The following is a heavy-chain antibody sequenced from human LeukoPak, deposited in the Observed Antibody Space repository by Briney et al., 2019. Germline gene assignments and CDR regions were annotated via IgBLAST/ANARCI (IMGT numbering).Heavy chain of an antibody. CDR1: GFTFSNYW. CDR2: INSDGSST. V-gene: IGHV3-74*01. Sequence: GGSLSLSCAASGFTFSNYWMHWVRQAPGKGLVWVSCINSDGSSTTYADSVKGRFTISRDNAKNTLYLQMNSLRAEDTAVSYCASGYYMDVWGKGTTVTVSS. CDR3: ASGYYMDV. J-gene: IGHJ6*03.